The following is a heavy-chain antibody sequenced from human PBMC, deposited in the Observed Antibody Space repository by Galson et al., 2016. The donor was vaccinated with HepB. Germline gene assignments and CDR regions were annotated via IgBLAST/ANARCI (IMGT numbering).Heavy chain of an antibody. CDR2: IYYSGST. V-gene: IGHV4-59*01. CDR3: ARYLQTYYYDSSGFPHLHSGFDY. J-gene: IGHJ4*02. D-gene: IGHD3-22*01. Sequence: SETLSLTCTVSGGSISSYYWSWIRQPPGKGLEWIGYIYYSGSTNYNPSLKSRVTISVDTSKNQFSLKLSSVTAADTAVYYCARYLQTYYYDSSGFPHLHSGFDYWGQGTLVTVSS. CDR1: GGSISSYY.